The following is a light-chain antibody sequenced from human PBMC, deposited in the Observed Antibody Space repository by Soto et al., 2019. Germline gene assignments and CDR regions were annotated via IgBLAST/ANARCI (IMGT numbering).Light chain of an antibody. V-gene: IGKV3-20*01. CDR2: AVS. CDR3: HLYSDSRPTVT. Sequence: EIVLTQSPGTLSLSPGERATLSCRASQSVSTGYFAWYRQKPGQAPRLLIYAVSTRATGIPDRFSGSGSGTDFTLTISRLDPEDFAVYYCHLYSDSRPTVTFGQGTRLEIK. CDR1: QSVSTGY. J-gene: IGKJ5*01.